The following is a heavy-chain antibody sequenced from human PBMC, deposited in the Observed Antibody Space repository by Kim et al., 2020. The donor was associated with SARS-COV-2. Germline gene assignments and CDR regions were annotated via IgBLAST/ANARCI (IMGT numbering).Heavy chain of an antibody. CDR2: TYYRARWYN. Sequence: SHTLSLTCVISGDSVSSDSAAWDWLRQSPSRGLEWLGRTYYRARWYNDYAVFVQGRISISPDTSENQVSLQLSSVTPEDTAVYYCARRTDDLYYAMDVWGQGTTVTVSS. CDR1: GDSVSSDSAA. CDR3: ARRTDDLYYAMDV. D-gene: IGHD1-1*01. J-gene: IGHJ6*02. V-gene: IGHV6-1*01.